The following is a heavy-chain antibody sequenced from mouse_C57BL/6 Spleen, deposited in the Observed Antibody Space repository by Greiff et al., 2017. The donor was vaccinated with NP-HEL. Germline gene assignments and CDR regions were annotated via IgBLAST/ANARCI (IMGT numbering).Heavy chain of an antibody. CDR1: GYTFSSYW. CDR3: ARWDYYGSSSDV. Sequence: QVQLQQPGAELVMPGASVKLSCKASGYTFSSYWMHWVKQRPGQGLEWIGEIDPSDSYTNYNQEFKGKSTLTVDKSSSTAYMQLSSLTSEDSAVYYCARWDYYGSSSDVWGTGTTVTVSS. J-gene: IGHJ1*03. D-gene: IGHD1-1*01. V-gene: IGHV1-69*01. CDR2: IDPSDSYT.